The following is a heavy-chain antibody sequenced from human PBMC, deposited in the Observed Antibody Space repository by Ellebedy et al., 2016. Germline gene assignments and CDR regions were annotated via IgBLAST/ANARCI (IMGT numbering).Heavy chain of an antibody. D-gene: IGHD3-10*01. CDR3: ARQGSGSYDNYYYYYYMDV. V-gene: IGHV3-7*01. CDR2: IKQDGSEK. J-gene: IGHJ6*03. Sequence: GGSLRLXXAASGFTFSSYWMSWVRQAPGKGLEWVANIKQDGSEKYYVDSVKGRFTISRDNAKNSMYLQMNSLRAEDTAVYYCARQGSGSYDNYYYYYYMDVWGKGTTVTVSS. CDR1: GFTFSSYW.